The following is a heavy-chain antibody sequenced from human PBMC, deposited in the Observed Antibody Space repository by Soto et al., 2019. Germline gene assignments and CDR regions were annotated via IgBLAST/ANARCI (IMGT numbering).Heavy chain of an antibody. Sequence: EVQLVESGGGLVQPGGSLRLSCAASGFTFSDYWMHWVRQAPGKGLVWVSRIKGDASRIAYADSVRGRFTISRDNAKNTLYLQTNSLRAEDTAVYYCARVLRGYYGKDVWGQGTTVTVSS. CDR1: GFTFSDYW. J-gene: IGHJ6*02. CDR3: ARVLRGYYGKDV. CDR2: IKGDASRI. D-gene: IGHD4-17*01. V-gene: IGHV3-74*01.